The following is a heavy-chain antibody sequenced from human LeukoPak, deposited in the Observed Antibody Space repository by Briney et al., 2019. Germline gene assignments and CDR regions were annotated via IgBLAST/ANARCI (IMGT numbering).Heavy chain of an antibody. CDR2: IHSSGTSM. CDR1: GFTFSHYE. Sequence: GGSLRLSCAASGFTFSHYEMNWVRQALGKGLEWVSYIHSSGTSMYYADSVKGRFTISRDNAKNSLYLQMNSLRAEDTAVYYCAKGGYCSGGTCYLFNAFDLWGQGTMVPVSS. CDR3: AKGGYCSGGTCYLFNAFDL. J-gene: IGHJ3*01. V-gene: IGHV3-48*03. D-gene: IGHD2-15*01.